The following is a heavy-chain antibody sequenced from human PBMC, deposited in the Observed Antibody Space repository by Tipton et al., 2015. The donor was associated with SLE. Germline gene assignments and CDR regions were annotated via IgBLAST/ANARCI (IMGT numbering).Heavy chain of an antibody. CDR3: ARVAPTEVFDY. Sequence: TLSLTCTVSNGSLSPYYWSWVRQPPGKGLEWLGYIYFTGSTHYNPSLESRVTISVDRSRNQFSLELTSVTAADTAVYYCARVAPTEVFDYWGQGTLVTVSS. D-gene: IGHD1-1*01. V-gene: IGHV4-59*01. CDR1: NGSLSPYY. J-gene: IGHJ4*02. CDR2: IYFTGST.